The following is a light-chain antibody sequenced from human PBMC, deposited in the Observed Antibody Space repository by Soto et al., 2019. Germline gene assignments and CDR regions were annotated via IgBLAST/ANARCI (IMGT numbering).Light chain of an antibody. V-gene: IGLV3-21*02. CDR2: DDI. CDR3: QVWDSSDQVYV. CDR1: NIGSKS. Sequence: SYELTQPPSVSVAPGQTARITCGGNNIGSKSVHWYQQKPGQAPVLVVYDDIDRPSGIPERFSGSNSGNTATLTISRVEAGDEADYYRQVWDSSDQVYVFGTGTKVTVL. J-gene: IGLJ1*01.